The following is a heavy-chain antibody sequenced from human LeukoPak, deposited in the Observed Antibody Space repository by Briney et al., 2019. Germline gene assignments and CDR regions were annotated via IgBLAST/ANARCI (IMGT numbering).Heavy chain of an antibody. V-gene: IGHV3-30*18. D-gene: IGHD3-10*01. CDR2: ISYDGSNK. CDR3: TKGPPGDY. J-gene: IGHJ4*02. Sequence: GGSLRLSCAASGFTFSNYGIHWVRQAPGKGLEWVAVISYDGSNKYYADSVKGRFTISRDNAKNSLYLQMNSLRDEDTAVYFCTKGPPGDYWGQGTLVTVSS. CDR1: GFTFSNYG.